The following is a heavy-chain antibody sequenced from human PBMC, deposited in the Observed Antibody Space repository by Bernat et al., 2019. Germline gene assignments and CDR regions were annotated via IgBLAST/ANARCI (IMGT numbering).Heavy chain of an antibody. CDR1: GGSISSYY. D-gene: IGHD6-13*01. CDR2: IYYSGST. CDR3: ARGNSSSWYPEFDY. V-gene: IGHV4-59*01. J-gene: IGHJ4*02. Sequence: QLQVSGPGLVKPSETLSLTCTVSGGSISSYYWSWIRQPPGKGLEWIGYIYYSGSTNYNPSLKSRVTISVDTSKNQFSLKLSSVTAADTAVYYCARGNSSSWYPEFDYWGQGTLVTVSS.